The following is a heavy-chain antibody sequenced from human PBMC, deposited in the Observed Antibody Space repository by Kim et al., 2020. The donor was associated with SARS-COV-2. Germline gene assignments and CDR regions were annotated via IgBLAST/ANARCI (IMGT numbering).Heavy chain of an antibody. D-gene: IGHD3-22*01. Sequence: GGSLRLSCAASGFTFSSYAMSWVRQAPGKGLEWVSAISGSGGSTYYADSVKGRFTISRDNSKNTLYLQMNSLRAEDTAVYYCAKRMREEGYYYDSSGYDSAFDIWGQGTMVTVSS. V-gene: IGHV3-23*01. CDR1: GFTFSSYA. J-gene: IGHJ3*02. CDR3: AKRMREEGYYYDSSGYDSAFDI. CDR2: ISGSGGST.